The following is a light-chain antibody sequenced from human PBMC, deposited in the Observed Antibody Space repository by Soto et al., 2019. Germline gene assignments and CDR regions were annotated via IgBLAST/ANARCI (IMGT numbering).Light chain of an antibody. Sequence: DIQMTQSPSSLSASIGDRVTITCRASHSITDYLNWYQQKPGKAPNLLISGGFRLQSGVPSRFSGGGSGTDFSLTISSLQPEDFATYFCQQSFSTPITFGQGTRLEIK. CDR3: QQSFSTPIT. CDR2: GGF. V-gene: IGKV1-39*01. CDR1: HSITDY. J-gene: IGKJ5*01.